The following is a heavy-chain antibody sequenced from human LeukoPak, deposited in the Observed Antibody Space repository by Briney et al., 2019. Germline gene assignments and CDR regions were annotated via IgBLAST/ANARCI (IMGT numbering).Heavy chain of an antibody. CDR2: ISYDGSNK. Sequence: GGSLRLSCAASGFTFSSYGMHWVRQAPGKGLEWVAVISYDGSNKYYADSVKGRFTISRDNSKNTLYLQMNSLRAEDTAVYYCARDRYGSSGYYLDYWGQGTLVTVSS. CDR1: GFTFSSYG. J-gene: IGHJ4*02. V-gene: IGHV3-30*03. D-gene: IGHD3-22*01. CDR3: ARDRYGSSGYYLDY.